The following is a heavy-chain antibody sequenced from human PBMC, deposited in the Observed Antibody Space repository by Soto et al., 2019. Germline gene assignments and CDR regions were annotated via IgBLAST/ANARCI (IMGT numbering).Heavy chain of an antibody. CDR2: INHSGST. Sequence: SETLSLTCAVYGGSFSGYYWSWIRQPPGKGLEWIGEINHSGSTNYNPSLKSRVTISVDTSKNQFSLKLSSVTAADTAVYYCARGTGFDPWGQGTLVTVSS. J-gene: IGHJ5*02. CDR3: ARGTGFDP. CDR1: GGSFSGYY. V-gene: IGHV4-34*01.